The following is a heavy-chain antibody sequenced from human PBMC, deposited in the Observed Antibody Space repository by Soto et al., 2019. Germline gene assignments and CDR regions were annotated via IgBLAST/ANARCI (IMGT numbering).Heavy chain of an antibody. CDR1: GFTFSSYS. V-gene: IGHV3-48*02. CDR2: ISSSSSTI. J-gene: IGHJ4*02. D-gene: IGHD3-10*01. CDR3: ARDPGEWFGEFYFDY. Sequence: SGFTFSSYSMNWVRQAPGKGLEWVSYISSSSSTIYYADSVKGRFTISRDNAKNSLYLQMNSLRDEDTAVYYCARDPGEWFGEFYFDYWGQGTLVTVSS.